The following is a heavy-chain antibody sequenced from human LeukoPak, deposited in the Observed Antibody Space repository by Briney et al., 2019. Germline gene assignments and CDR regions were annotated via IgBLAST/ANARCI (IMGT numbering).Heavy chain of an antibody. J-gene: IGHJ3*02. Sequence: GASVKVSCKASGYTFTGYYMHWVRQAPGQGLEWMGWINPNSGGTNYAQKFQGRVTMTRDTSISTAYMELSRLRPDDTAVYYCARASGSYSRDHDAFDIWGQGTMVTVSS. D-gene: IGHD1-26*01. CDR1: GYTFTGYY. V-gene: IGHV1-2*02. CDR2: INPNSGGT. CDR3: ARASGSYSRDHDAFDI.